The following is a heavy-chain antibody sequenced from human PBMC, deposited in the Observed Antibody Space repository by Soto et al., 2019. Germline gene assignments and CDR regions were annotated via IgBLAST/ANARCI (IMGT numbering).Heavy chain of an antibody. V-gene: IGHV1-69*13. CDR1: GGTFSSYA. CDR3: ARMGGIAVGPDSDY. CDR2: IIPIFGTA. J-gene: IGHJ4*02. Sequence: SVKVSCKASGGTFSSYAISWVRQAPGQGLEWMGGIIPIFGTANYAQKFQGRVTITADESTSTAYMELSSVTAADTAVYYCARMGGIAVGPDSDYWGQGTLVTVSS. D-gene: IGHD6-19*01.